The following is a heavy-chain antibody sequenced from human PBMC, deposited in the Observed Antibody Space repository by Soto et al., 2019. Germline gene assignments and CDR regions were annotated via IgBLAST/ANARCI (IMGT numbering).Heavy chain of an antibody. Sequence: QVRLQESGPGLVKPSETLSLTCTVSGGSMISSYWSWIRQPPGRGLEWIGFIYYAGSTKYNPSLKSRVTISVATSKNQSSLTVTSVTAADTAVYYCARRIGATETFDYWGQGTLVTVSS. D-gene: IGHD5-12*01. V-gene: IGHV4-59*08. CDR3: ARRIGATETFDY. J-gene: IGHJ4*02. CDR1: GGSMISSY. CDR2: IYYAGST.